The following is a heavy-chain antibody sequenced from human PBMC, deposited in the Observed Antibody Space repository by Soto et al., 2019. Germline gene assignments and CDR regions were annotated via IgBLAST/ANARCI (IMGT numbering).Heavy chain of an antibody. CDR2: IDGDGTTT. V-gene: IGHV3-74*01. CDR3: ARRIAVAGTYDH. Sequence: PGWSLRLSCAASGFTFNSYWMHWVRQVPGKGLECVSRIDGDGTTTHYADSVKGRFTISRDNAKNTLYLQMNSLRAEDSAVYLCARRIAVAGTYDHWGQGTLVTV. CDR1: GFTFNSYW. D-gene: IGHD6-19*01. J-gene: IGHJ4*02.